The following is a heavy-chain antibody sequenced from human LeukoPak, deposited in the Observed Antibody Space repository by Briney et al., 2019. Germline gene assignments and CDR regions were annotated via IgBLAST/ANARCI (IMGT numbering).Heavy chain of an antibody. CDR3: ARTYYYDSSGHLPS. CDR1: GYTFTGYY. CDR2: INPNSSGT. D-gene: IGHD3-22*01. J-gene: IGHJ6*02. V-gene: IGHV1-2*02. Sequence: ASVKVSCKASGYTFTGYYMHWVRQAPGQGLEWMGWINPNSSGTNYAQKFQGRVTMTRDTSISTAYMELSRLRSDDTAVYYCARTYYYDSSGHLPSWGQGTTVTVSS.